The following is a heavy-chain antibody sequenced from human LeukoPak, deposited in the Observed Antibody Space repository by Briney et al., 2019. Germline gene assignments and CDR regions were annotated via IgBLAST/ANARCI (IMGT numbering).Heavy chain of an antibody. V-gene: IGHV4-59*08. CDR1: GGSISSYY. CDR2: IYYSGST. D-gene: IGHD6-6*01. J-gene: IGHJ4*02. Sequence: SETLSLTCTVSGGSISSYYWSWIRQPPGKGLEWIGYIYYSGSTNYNPSLKSRVTISVDTSKNQFSLKLSSVTAADTAVYYCARVGSIAARQGLTRDYWGQGTLVTVSS. CDR3: ARVGSIAARQGLTRDY.